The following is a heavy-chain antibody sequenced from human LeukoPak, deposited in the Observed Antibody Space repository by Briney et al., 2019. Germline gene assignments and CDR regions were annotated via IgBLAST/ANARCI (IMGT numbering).Heavy chain of an antibody. J-gene: IGHJ6*03. CDR2: IGSSSSTI. D-gene: IGHD3-10*01. Sequence: GGSLRLSCAASGFTFSSYGIHWVRQAPGKGLEWVSYIGSSSSTIYYADSVKGRFTISRDNAKNSLYLQMNSLRAEDTAVYYCASAYGSGSYYYYYYMDVWGKGTTVTVSS. V-gene: IGHV3-48*01. CDR3: ASAYGSGSYYYYYYMDV. CDR1: GFTFSSYG.